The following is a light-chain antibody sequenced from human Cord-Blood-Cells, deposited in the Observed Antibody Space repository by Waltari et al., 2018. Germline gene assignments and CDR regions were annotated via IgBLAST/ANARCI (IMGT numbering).Light chain of an antibody. V-gene: IGKV1-5*03. Sequence: DIQMTPSPSPLSASIGDRVTITCRASQSISSWLASYQQKPGKAPKLLIYKASSLESGVPSRFSGSGSGTEFTLTISSLQPDDFATYYCQQYNSYPYTFGQGTKLEIK. CDR1: QSISSW. J-gene: IGKJ2*01. CDR3: QQYNSYPYT. CDR2: KAS.